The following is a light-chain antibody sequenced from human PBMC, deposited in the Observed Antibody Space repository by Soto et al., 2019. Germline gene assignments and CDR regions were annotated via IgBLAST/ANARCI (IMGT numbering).Light chain of an antibody. CDR2: DAS. J-gene: IGKJ1*01. V-gene: IGKV1-5*01. CDR1: QSISSW. Sequence: DNPLTQSPSSLSASVGDRVTITCRASQSISSWLAWYQQKPGKAPKLLIYDASSLESGVPSRFSGSGSGTEFTLTISSLQPDDFATYYCQQYNSYSETFGQGT. CDR3: QQYNSYSET.